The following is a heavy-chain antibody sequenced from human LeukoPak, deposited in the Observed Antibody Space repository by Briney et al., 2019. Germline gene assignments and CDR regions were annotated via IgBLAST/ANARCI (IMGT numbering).Heavy chain of an antibody. CDR3: ASEHDYGDYGYYFDY. Sequence: SETLSLTCTVSGYSISSGYYWGWIRRPPGKGLEWIGSIYHSGSTYYNPSLKSRVTISVDTSKNQFSLKLSSVTAADTAVYYCASEHDYGDYGYYFDYWGQGTLVTVSS. D-gene: IGHD4-17*01. CDR1: GYSISSGYY. V-gene: IGHV4-38-2*02. CDR2: IYHSGST. J-gene: IGHJ4*02.